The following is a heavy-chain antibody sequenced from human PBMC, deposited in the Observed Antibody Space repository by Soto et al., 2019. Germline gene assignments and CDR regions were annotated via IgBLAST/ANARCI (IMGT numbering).Heavy chain of an antibody. CDR3: ARFYSSPWFDP. D-gene: IGHD6-13*01. CDR1: GGSFSGYY. CDR2: INHSGST. V-gene: IGHV4-34*01. J-gene: IGHJ5*02. Sequence: PSETLSLTCAVYGGSFSGYYWTWIRQPPGTGLEWIGEINHSGSTNYNPSLNSRVTISVDTSKNQFSLTVTSVTAADTAVYYCARFYSSPWFDPWGQGALVTVSS.